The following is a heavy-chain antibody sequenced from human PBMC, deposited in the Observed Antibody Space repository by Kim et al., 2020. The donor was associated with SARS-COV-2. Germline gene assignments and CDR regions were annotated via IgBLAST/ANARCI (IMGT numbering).Heavy chain of an antibody. CDR2: IYSGGST. CDR1: GFIVSSNH. Sequence: GGSLRLSCAASGFIVSSNHMSWVRQAPGKGLEWVSVIYSGGSTYYADSVKGRLTISRDNSKNTLYFQMNSLRAEDTAVYYCARGPPFDYWGQGTLVPVSS. J-gene: IGHJ4*02. CDR3: ARGPPFDY. V-gene: IGHV3-53*01.